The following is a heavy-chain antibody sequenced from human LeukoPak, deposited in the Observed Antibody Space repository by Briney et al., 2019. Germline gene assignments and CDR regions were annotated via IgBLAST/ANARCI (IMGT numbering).Heavy chain of an antibody. CDR1: GGSFSGYY. CDR2: INHSGST. CDR3: ARHVAVTSDSFDI. V-gene: IGHV4-34*01. J-gene: IGHJ3*02. D-gene: IGHD2-21*02. Sequence: SETLSLTCAVYGGSFSGYYWSWIRQPPGKGLEWIGEINHSGSTNYNPSLKSRVTISVDTSKNQFSLKLSSVTAADTAVYYCARHVAVTSDSFDIWGLGTKVTVSS.